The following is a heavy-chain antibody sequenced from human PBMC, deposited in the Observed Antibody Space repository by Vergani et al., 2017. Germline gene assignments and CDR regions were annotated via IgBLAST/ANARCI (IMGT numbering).Heavy chain of an antibody. J-gene: IGHJ6*02. CDR3: AKDLGYCRGDNCYPLLGDHSYYYGRDV. Sequence: QVQLVESGGGVVQPGGSLRLSCAASGFTFSNYGMYWVRQAPGKGLEWVAFIRYDENNKFYGDSVKGRFTISRDNSKNTLYLRMNSLRPEDTAVYYCAKDLGYCRGDNCYPLLGDHSYYYGRDVWGQGTTVTVSS. D-gene: IGHD2-15*01. CDR1: GFTFSNYG. CDR2: IRYDENNK. V-gene: IGHV3-30*02.